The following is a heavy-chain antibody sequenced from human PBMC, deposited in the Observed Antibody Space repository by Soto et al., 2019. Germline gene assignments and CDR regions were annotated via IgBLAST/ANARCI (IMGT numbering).Heavy chain of an antibody. D-gene: IGHD6-13*01. CDR1: GFTFISYA. V-gene: IGHV3-30-3*01. J-gene: IGHJ4*02. CDR3: ARVGSGDPSTWDY. Sequence: QVQRVESGGGVVQPGMSLRLSCAASGFTFISYAMHWVRQAPVKGLEWVAVISYDGINKYYADSVKGRFTISRDNSKNTLYLQMNSLRAEDTAVYYCARVGSGDPSTWDYWGQGTLVTVS. CDR2: ISYDGINK.